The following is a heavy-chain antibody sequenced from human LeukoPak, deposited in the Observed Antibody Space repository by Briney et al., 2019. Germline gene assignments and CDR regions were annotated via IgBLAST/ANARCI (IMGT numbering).Heavy chain of an antibody. Sequence: SETLSLTCTVSGYSISNGYYWGWIRQPPGTGLEWIGSIYPSGSTFYNPSLKSRVTISVDTSKNQFSLRLSSVTAADTAVYYCASIMVTTPYYFDYWGQGTLVTVSS. CDR2: IYPSGST. CDR3: ASIMVTTPYYFDY. J-gene: IGHJ4*02. V-gene: IGHV4-38-2*02. CDR1: GYSISNGYY. D-gene: IGHD4-17*01.